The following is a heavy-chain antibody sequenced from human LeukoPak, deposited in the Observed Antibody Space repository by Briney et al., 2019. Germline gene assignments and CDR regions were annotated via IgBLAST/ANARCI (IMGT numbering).Heavy chain of an antibody. V-gene: IGHV4-4*07. CDR3: AREYYYDFWSGHVSWFDP. J-gene: IGHJ5*02. D-gene: IGHD3-3*01. Sequence: SETLCLSCTVSGGPFSGYYWSWVRQPPGKTLEWVWRIFTSGIITYNPSVRSRVTMSVDTSKSQFSLNLGSVTAADTAVYYWAREYYYDFWSGHVSWFDPWGQGTLVTVSS. CDR2: IFTSGII. CDR1: GGPFSGYY.